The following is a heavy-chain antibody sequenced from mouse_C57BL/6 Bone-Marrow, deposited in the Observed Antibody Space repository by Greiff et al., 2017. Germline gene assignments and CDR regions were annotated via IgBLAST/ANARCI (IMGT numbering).Heavy chain of an antibody. Sequence: EVQMQQSGAELVRPGASVKLSCTASGFNIKDDYMHWVKQRPEQGLEWIGWIDPENGDTEYASKFQGKATITADTSSNTAYLQLSSLTSEDTAVYYCTTRRFAYWGQGTLVTVSA. CDR1: GFNIKDDY. J-gene: IGHJ3*01. CDR3: TTRRFAY. V-gene: IGHV14-4*01. CDR2: IDPENGDT.